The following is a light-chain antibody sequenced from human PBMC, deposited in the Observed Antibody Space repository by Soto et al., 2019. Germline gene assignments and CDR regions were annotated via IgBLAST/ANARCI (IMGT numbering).Light chain of an antibody. V-gene: IGLV1-44*01. CDR3: VAWDDSLNGYVV. Sequence: QSVLTQPPSASGTPGQRVTISCSGSSSNIGSNTVNWYQQLPGTAPKLVIYSNNQRPSGVPDRFSGSKSGTSASLAISGLQSKDEADYYCVAWDDSLNGYVVFGGGPKLTVL. CDR2: SNN. CDR1: SSNIGSNT. J-gene: IGLJ2*01.